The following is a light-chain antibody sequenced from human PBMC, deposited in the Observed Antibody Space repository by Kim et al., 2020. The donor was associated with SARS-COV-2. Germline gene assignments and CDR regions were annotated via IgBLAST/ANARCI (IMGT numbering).Light chain of an antibody. CDR1: QGIGRD. V-gene: IGKV1-6*01. CDR3: LQDYDYPWT. J-gene: IGKJ1*01. CDR2: LTS. Sequence: AIQVTQSPSSLSASVGDTVTITCRASQGIGRDLAWYQQKPGTAPTPLIFLTSKLHTGVPSRFSGSSSGADFTLTITSLQPEDFATYYCLQDYDYPWTFGEGTKVDIK.